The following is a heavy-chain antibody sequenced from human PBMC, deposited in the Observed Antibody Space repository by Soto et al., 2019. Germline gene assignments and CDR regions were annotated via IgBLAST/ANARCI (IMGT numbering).Heavy chain of an antibody. CDR1: GFTFSSYA. Sequence: EVQLLESGGGLVQPGGSLRLSCAASGFTFSSYAMSWVRQAPGKGLEWVSVISGGGGSPHYADSVKGRFTISRDNSKNTLFLQMNSLRVEDTAIYYCAKSQLKTTVTELDYWGQGTLVTVSS. J-gene: IGHJ4*02. CDR3: AKSQLKTTVTELDY. CDR2: ISGGGGSP. D-gene: IGHD4-17*01. V-gene: IGHV3-23*01.